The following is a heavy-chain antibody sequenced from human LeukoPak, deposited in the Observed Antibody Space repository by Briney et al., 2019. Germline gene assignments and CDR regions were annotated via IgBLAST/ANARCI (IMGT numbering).Heavy chain of an antibody. V-gene: IGHV3-21*01. CDR3: ARDRYYYGSGSYLWSYGMDV. CDR1: GVTFSSYS. CDR2: ISSSSSYI. J-gene: IGHJ6*02. D-gene: IGHD3-10*01. Sequence: GGSLRLSCAASGVTFSSYSMNWVRQAPGKGLEWVSSISSSSSYIYYADSVKGRFTISRDNAKNSLYLQMNSLRAEDTAVYYCARDRYYYGSGSYLWSYGMDVWGQGTTVTVSS.